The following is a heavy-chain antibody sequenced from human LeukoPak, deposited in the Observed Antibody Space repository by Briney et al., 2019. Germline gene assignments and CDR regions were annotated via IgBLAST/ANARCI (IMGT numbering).Heavy chain of an antibody. Sequence: PGGSLRLSCAASGLTFSDYSMSWVRQAPGKGLEWVSAISGSGGSTYYADSVKGRFTISRDNSKNTLYLQMNSLRAEDTAVYYCAKDTPKWFGELLFSPVLNDYWGQGTLVTVSS. CDR3: AKDTPKWFGELLFSPVLNDY. CDR1: GLTFSDYS. CDR2: ISGSGGST. D-gene: IGHD3-10*01. J-gene: IGHJ4*02. V-gene: IGHV3-23*01.